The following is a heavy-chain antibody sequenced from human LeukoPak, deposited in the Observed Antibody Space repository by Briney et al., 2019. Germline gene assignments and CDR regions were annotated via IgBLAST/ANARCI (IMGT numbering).Heavy chain of an antibody. J-gene: IGHJ5*02. Sequence: PGGSLRLSCAASGFTFSRYEMNWVRQAPGKGLEWVSYISRSGDTIYFADSVKGRFTISRDNSKNTLYLQMNSLRAEDTAVYYCASGDCSSTSCYRGGYNWFDPWGQGTLVTVSS. CDR2: ISRSGDTI. CDR1: GFTFSRYE. D-gene: IGHD2-2*01. CDR3: ASGDCSSTSCYRGGYNWFDP. V-gene: IGHV3-48*03.